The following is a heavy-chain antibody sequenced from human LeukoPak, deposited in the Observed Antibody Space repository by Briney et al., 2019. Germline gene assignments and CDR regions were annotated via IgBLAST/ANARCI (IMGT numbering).Heavy chain of an antibody. V-gene: IGHV3-23*01. Sequence: GGSLRLSCAASGFTFSNHAMNWVRQAPGKGLEWVSTISGSGGSPHYADSVKGRFTISRDNSKNSVYLQMNSLRAEDTAVYYCAKRSPFYFDYWGQGTLVTVSS. CDR3: AKRSPFYFDY. CDR2: ISGSGGSP. J-gene: IGHJ4*02. D-gene: IGHD1-26*01. CDR1: GFTFSNHA.